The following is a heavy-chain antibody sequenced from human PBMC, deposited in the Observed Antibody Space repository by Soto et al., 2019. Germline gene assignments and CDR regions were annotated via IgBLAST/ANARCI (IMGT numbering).Heavy chain of an antibody. CDR3: AHRETSLETRGESDY. Sequence: QITLKESGPTLVKSTQTLTLTCTFSGFSLSTTAVGVGWIRQPPGKALEWLAFIYWDDDKRYSPSLKGRLTVTKDTSKNQVVLRMTDMDPVDTATYYCAHRETSLETRGESDYWGQGTLVTVSS. CDR2: IYWDDDK. J-gene: IGHJ4*02. CDR1: GFSLSTTAVG. D-gene: IGHD3-16*01. V-gene: IGHV2-5*02.